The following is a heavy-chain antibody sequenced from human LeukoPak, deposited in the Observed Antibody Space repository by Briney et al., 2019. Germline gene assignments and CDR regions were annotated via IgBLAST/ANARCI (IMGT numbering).Heavy chain of an antibody. CDR1: GFTFSSYS. Sequence: TPGGSLRLSCAASGFTFSSYSMNWVRQAPGKGLEWVSSISSSSSYIYYADSVKGRFTISRDNAKNSLHLQMNSLRAEDTAVYYCARSRGSYWVEGKGAFDIWGQGTMVTVSS. V-gene: IGHV3-21*01. CDR3: ARSRGSYWVEGKGAFDI. CDR2: ISSSSSYI. J-gene: IGHJ3*02. D-gene: IGHD1-26*01.